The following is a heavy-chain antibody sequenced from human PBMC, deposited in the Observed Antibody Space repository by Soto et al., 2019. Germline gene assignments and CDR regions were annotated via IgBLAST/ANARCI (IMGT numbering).Heavy chain of an antibody. V-gene: IGHV1-3*01. Sequence: ASVKVSCKASGYTFTTYATHWVRQAPGQRLEWMGWINAGNGNTKYSQKFQGRVTITRDTSASTAYMELSSLRSEDTAVYYCARELAVRGWFDPWGQGTLVTVSS. CDR2: INAGNGNT. D-gene: IGHD6-19*01. CDR1: GYTFTTYA. CDR3: ARELAVRGWFDP. J-gene: IGHJ5*02.